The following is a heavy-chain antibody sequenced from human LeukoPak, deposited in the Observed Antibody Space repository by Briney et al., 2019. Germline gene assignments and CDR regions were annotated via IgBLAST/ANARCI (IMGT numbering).Heavy chain of an antibody. D-gene: IGHD3-22*01. CDR3: ARGTYYGRSGYYSFDY. CDR1: GGTFSSYA. J-gene: IGHJ4*02. V-gene: IGHV1-69*13. Sequence: ASVKVSCKASGGTFSSYAISWVRQATGQGLEWMGGIIPIFGTANYAQKFQGRVTITADESTSTAYMELSSLRSEDTAVYYCARGTYYGRSGYYSFDYWGPGTLVTVSS. CDR2: IIPIFGTA.